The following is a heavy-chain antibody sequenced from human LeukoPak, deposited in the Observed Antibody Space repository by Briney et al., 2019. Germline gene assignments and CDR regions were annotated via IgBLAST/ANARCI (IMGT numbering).Heavy chain of an antibody. CDR1: GYTFTGYY. Sequence: ASVKVSCKASGYTFTGYYMHWVRQAPGQGLEWLGWFNPNSGGTNYAQKFQGRVTMTRDTSISTAYMELSGLRSDDTAVYYCARERTLTSCYDYWGQGTLVTVSS. D-gene: IGHD2-15*01. V-gene: IGHV1-2*02. J-gene: IGHJ4*02. CDR3: ARERTLTSCYDY. CDR2: FNPNSGGT.